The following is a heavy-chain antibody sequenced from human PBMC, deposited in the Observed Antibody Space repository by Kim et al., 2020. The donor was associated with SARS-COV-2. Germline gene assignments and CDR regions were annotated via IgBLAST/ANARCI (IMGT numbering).Heavy chain of an antibody. CDR3: AKSPPWQIAFDFDF. CDR1: GFTFNSHA. Sequence: GGSLRLSCAASGFTFNSHAMNWVRQAPGKGLEWVSGVSGSGSGTYYADSVEGRFTVSRDNSKNSLYLQMNSLRAEDTAIYYCAKSPPWQIAFDFDFWGQG. J-gene: IGHJ4*02. V-gene: IGHV3-23*01. CDR2: VSGSGSGT.